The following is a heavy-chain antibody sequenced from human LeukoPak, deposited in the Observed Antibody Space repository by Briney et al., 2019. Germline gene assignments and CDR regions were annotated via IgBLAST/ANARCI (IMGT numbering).Heavy chain of an antibody. D-gene: IGHD3-10*01. CDR2: ISTYNGDT. CDR1: GYTFTNYG. Sequence: ASVKDSCKSSGYTFTNYGISWVRQAPGQGLEWMGWISTYNGDTNYAQNFQGRVSMTTDTSTKTAYMELRSLRSDDTAVYYCARGVLLWFGDFDYWGQGTLVTVSS. J-gene: IGHJ4*02. CDR3: ARGVLLWFGDFDY. V-gene: IGHV1-18*01.